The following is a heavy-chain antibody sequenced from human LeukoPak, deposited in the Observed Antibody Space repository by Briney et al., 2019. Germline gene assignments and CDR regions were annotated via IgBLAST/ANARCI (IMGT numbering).Heavy chain of an antibody. Sequence: GGSLRLSCAASGFPFSSCAMSWVRQAPGKGLEWVSAISGSGYGTYYADSMKGRFTISRDNSKSTLFLHMSSLRAGDTAIYYCARYCGADSCYSGLDYWGQGALVTVSS. J-gene: IGHJ4*02. CDR3: ARYCGADSCYSGLDY. V-gene: IGHV3-23*01. CDR2: ISGSGYGT. CDR1: GFPFSSCA. D-gene: IGHD2-15*01.